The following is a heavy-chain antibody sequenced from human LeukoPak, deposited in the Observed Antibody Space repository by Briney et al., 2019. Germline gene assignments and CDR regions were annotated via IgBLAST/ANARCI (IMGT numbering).Heavy chain of an antibody. V-gene: IGHV3-7*01. CDR1: GFTSSSHW. Sequence: GGSLRLSCAASGFTSSSHWMGWVRQAPGKGLEWVANIKPDGSEKNYVDSVKGRFTISRDNAKNSLYLQMNSLRAEDTAVYYCMTGGHYSGSWGQGSLVTVSS. J-gene: IGHJ5*02. CDR2: IKPDGSEK. D-gene: IGHD3-3*01. CDR3: MTGGHYSGS.